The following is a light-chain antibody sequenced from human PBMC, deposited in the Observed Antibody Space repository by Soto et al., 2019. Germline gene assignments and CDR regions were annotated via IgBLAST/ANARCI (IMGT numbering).Light chain of an antibody. CDR1: QSVSSNY. Sequence: IVLTHSPGTLSLSPGERATLSCMAIQSVSSNYLAWYQQKPGQAPRLLIYRTSTRATGIPDRFRGSGSGSEFSLTISGLEPEDFAVYFCQHFGSSPPVIFGQGTRLEIK. V-gene: IGKV3-20*01. J-gene: IGKJ5*01. CDR2: RTS. CDR3: QHFGSSPPVI.